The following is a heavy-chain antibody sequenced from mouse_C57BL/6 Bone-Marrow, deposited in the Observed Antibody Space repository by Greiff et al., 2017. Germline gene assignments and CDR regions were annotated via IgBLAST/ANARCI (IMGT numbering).Heavy chain of an antibody. CDR1: GFTFSSYA. CDR2: ISSGGDYI. V-gene: IGHV5S21*01. J-gene: IGHJ3*01. Sequence: EVQLVESGEGLVKPGGSLKLSCAASGFTFSSYAMSWVRQTPEKRLEWVAYISSGGDYIYYADTVKGRFPISRADARNTLYLQMSSLRSEDTAMYYCARTDYGSGGFAYWGQGTLVTVSA. D-gene: IGHD1-1*01. CDR3: ARTDYGSGGFAY.